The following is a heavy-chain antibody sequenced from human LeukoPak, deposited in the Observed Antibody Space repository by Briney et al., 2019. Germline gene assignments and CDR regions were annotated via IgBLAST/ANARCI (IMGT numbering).Heavy chain of an antibody. V-gene: IGHV3-23*01. Sequence: PGGSLRLSCAASGFTFSSSAMSWVRQALGKGLEWVSAISNNGGYTYYANSVQGRFTISRDNSKNTLYLQMNSLRAEDTAVYYCARDDRRGGAWGYDSSGYAFDIWGQGTMVTVSS. CDR1: GFTFSSSA. D-gene: IGHD3-22*01. CDR3: ARDDRRGGAWGYDSSGYAFDI. J-gene: IGHJ3*02. CDR2: ISNNGGYT.